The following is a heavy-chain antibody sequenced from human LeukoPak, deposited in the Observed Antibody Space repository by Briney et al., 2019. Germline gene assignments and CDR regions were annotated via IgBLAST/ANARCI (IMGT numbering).Heavy chain of an antibody. Sequence: GGSLRLSCAASGFTFDDYGMSWVRHAPGEGLEWVSAISDSGGTTYYADSVKGRFTISRDNSKNTLYLQMNSLRGEDTAVYYCARAPDGTAAGLDYWGQGTLVTVSS. CDR1: GFTFDDYG. CDR3: ARAPDGTAAGLDY. CDR2: ISDSGGTT. D-gene: IGHD6-13*01. V-gene: IGHV3-23*01. J-gene: IGHJ4*02.